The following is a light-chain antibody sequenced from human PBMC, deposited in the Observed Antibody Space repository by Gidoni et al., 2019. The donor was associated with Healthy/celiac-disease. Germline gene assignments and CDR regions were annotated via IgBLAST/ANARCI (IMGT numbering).Light chain of an antibody. V-gene: IGKV1-39*01. J-gene: IGKJ1*01. CDR3: QQSYSTPRT. Sequence: DIQRTQTPSSQSASVGDRVTITCRASQSISSYLNWYQQKPGKAPKLLIYAASSLQSGVPSRFSGSGAGTDFTLTISSLQPEDFATYYCQQSYSTPRTFGQGTKVEIK. CDR1: QSISSY. CDR2: AAS.